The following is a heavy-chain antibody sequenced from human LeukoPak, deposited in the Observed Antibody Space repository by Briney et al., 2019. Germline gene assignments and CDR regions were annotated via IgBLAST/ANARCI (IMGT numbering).Heavy chain of an antibody. V-gene: IGHV4-39*07. CDR3: ASSTVTNMGFDY. Sequence: SETLSLTCTVPGGSISSSSYYWGWIRQPPGKGLEWIGSIYYSGSTYYNPSLKSRLTISVDTSKSQFSLRLSSVTAADTAVYYCASSTVTNMGFDYWGQGTLVTVSS. CDR2: IYYSGST. CDR1: GGSISSSSYY. D-gene: IGHD4-17*01. J-gene: IGHJ4*02.